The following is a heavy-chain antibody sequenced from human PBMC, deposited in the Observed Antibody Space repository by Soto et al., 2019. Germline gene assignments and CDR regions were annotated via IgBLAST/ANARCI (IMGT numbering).Heavy chain of an antibody. CDR1: GFSFSTYS. D-gene: IGHD2-21*02. CDR2: ISSRGTI. Sequence: EVQLVESGGGLVQPGGSLRLSCAASGFSFSTYSMNWVRQAPGKGLEWLSYISSRGTIYYADSVKGRFTISRDNAKNSLYLQMNSLRDDDTAVYYCARATEHWSQGTLVTVSS. J-gene: IGHJ4*02. CDR3: ARATEH. V-gene: IGHV3-48*02.